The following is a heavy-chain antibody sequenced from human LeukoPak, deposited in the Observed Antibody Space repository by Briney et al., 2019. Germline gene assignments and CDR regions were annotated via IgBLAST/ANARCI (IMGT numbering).Heavy chain of an antibody. Sequence: GASVKVSCKVSGYTLTELSMHWVRQAPGKGLEWMGGFDPEDGETIYAQKFQGRVTMTEDTSTDTAYMELSSLRSEDTAVYYCATGGRYYDRPGFDIWGQGTMVTASS. CDR1: GYTLTELS. CDR2: FDPEDGET. V-gene: IGHV1-24*01. CDR3: ATGGRYYDRPGFDI. J-gene: IGHJ3*02. D-gene: IGHD3-22*01.